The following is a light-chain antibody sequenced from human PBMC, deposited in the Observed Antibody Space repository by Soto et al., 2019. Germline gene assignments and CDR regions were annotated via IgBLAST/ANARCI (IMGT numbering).Light chain of an antibody. V-gene: IGLV2-14*01. Sequence: QSALTQPASVSGSPGQSITISCTGTSSDVGAYNYVSWYQQHPGKAPKLMISAVSSRPSGVSNRFSGSKSGNTASLTISGLQAEDEADYYCSSFTSSSTRVFGGGTKVTVL. CDR3: SSFTSSSTRV. J-gene: IGLJ2*01. CDR1: SSDVGAYNY. CDR2: AVS.